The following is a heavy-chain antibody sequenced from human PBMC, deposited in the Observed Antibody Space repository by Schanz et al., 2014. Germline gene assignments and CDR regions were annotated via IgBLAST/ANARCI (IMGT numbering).Heavy chain of an antibody. CDR1: GYTFTRYY. J-gene: IGHJ6*02. CDR3: ARNYGGHSEESDRYGMDV. CDR2: INPSGGRT. Sequence: QVQLVQSGAEVKKPGASVKVSCKASGYTFTRYYIHWVRQAPGQGLEWMGIINPSGGRTTYARKFQGRVTMASDTSTSTVYMELSSLRSEDTAVYYCARNYGGHSEESDRYGMDVWGQGTTVTVSS. V-gene: IGHV1-46*01. D-gene: IGHD4-17*01.